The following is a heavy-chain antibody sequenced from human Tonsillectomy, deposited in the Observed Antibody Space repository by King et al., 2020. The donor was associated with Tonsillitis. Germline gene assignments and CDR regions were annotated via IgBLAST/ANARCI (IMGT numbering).Heavy chain of an antibody. CDR2: INSDGSST. CDR3: ARTSGYGGMDV. Sequence: EVQLVESGGGLVQPGGSLRLSCAASGFTFSSYWMHWVRQAPGKGLVWVSRINSDGSSTNYADSVKGRFTISRDNAKNTLYMQMNSLRAEDTAVYYCARTSGYGGMDVWGQGTTVTVSS. CDR1: GFTFSSYW. J-gene: IGHJ6*02. V-gene: IGHV3-74*01. D-gene: IGHD5-12*01.